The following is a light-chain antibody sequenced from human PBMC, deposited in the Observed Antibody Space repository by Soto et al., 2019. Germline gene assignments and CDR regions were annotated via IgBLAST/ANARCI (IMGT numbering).Light chain of an antibody. CDR2: GAS. J-gene: IGKJ2*01. CDR1: QSVSSD. V-gene: IGKV3-15*01. CDR3: QHYHGWPFT. Sequence: EILMTQSPATLSVSSGERATLSCRASQSVSSDLAWYQHHPGQAPRLLIYGASTRVTGTPPRFSGSGSGTDFTLTITSLQAEDFAVYYCQHYHGWPFTFGQGTKLEMK.